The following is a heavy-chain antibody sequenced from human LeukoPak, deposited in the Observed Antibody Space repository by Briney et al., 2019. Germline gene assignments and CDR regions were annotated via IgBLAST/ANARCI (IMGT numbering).Heavy chain of an antibody. CDR2: INPNSGGT. CDR3: ARTASYAMITFGGVIAPFDY. D-gene: IGHD3-16*02. V-gene: IGHV1-2*06. J-gene: IGHJ4*02. Sequence: ASVKVSCKTSGYTFTDYYMHWVRQAPGQGLEWMGRINPNSGGTSYAQKFQGRVTITADESTSTAYMELSSLRSEDTAVYYCARTASYAMITFGGVIAPFDYWGQGTLVTVSS. CDR1: GYTFTDYY.